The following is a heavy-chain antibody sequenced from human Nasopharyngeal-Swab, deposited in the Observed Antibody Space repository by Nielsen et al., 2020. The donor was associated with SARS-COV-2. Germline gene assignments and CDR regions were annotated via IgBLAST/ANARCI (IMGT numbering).Heavy chain of an antibody. CDR2: IYSGGST. J-gene: IGHJ4*02. D-gene: IGHD2-2*01. Sequence: GESLKISCAASGFTVSSNYMSWVRQAPGKGLEWVSVIYSGGSTYYADSVKGRFTISRDNSKNTLYLQMNSLRAEDTAVYYCARAIFAYQLPIDGYYFDYWGQGTLVTVSS. V-gene: IGHV3-53*01. CDR1: GFTVSSNY. CDR3: ARAIFAYQLPIDGYYFDY.